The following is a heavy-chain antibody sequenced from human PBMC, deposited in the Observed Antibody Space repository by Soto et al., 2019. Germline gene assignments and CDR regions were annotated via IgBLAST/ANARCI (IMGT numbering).Heavy chain of an antibody. Sequence: QLHLVQSGAVVKKPGASVTVSCSASGYPVTAYYMHWVRQAPGRGLEWMGGINPATGAAKYTQTFRGRVTMTRDTSTSTVFMELSGLTSEDTAVFYCARGGGVGVAGSAAFDMWGQGTLVIVSS. CDR2: INPATGAA. D-gene: IGHD3-3*01. V-gene: IGHV1-2*02. J-gene: IGHJ3*02. CDR1: GYPVTAYY. CDR3: ARGGGVGVAGSAAFDM.